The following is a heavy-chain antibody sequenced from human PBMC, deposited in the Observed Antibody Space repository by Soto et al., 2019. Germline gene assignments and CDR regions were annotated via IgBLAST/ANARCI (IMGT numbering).Heavy chain of an antibody. D-gene: IGHD3-10*01. CDR3: ARFRSPRGPWDYYGMDV. Sequence: PGGSLRLSCAASGFTFRSYSMNWVRQAPGKGLEWVSSISSSSSYIYYADSVKGRFTISRDNAKNSLYLQMNSLRAEDTAVYYCARFRSPRGPWDYYGMDVWGQGTTVTVS. J-gene: IGHJ6*02. V-gene: IGHV3-21*01. CDR2: ISSSSSYI. CDR1: GFTFRSYS.